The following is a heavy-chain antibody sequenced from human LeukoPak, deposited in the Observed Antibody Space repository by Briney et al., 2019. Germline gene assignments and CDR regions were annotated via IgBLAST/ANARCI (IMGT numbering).Heavy chain of an antibody. CDR3: ARLVGPGWFDP. J-gene: IGHJ5*02. CDR1: GYSISSGYY. V-gene: IGHV4-38-2*01. D-gene: IGHD1-26*01. CDR2: IYHSGST. Sequence: SETLSLACAVSGYSISSGYYWGWIRQPPGKGLEWIGSIYHSGSTYYNPSLKSRVTISVDTSKNQFSLKLSSVTAADTAVYYCARLVGPGWFDPWGQGTLVTVSS.